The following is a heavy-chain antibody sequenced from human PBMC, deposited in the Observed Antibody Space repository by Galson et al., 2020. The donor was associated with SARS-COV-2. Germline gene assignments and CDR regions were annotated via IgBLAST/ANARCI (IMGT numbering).Heavy chain of an antibody. V-gene: IGHV3-7*01. Sequence: GGSLRLSCAASGFTFSSHWMSWVRQAPGKGLEWVANIKRDGSEKYYVDSVKGRFTISRDNAKNSLYLQMNSLRAEDTAVYYCARLALGDWYFDLWGRCTLVTVSS. J-gene: IGHJ2*01. CDR1: GFTFSSHW. CDR3: ARLALGDWYFDL. D-gene: IGHD3-16*01. CDR2: IKRDGSEK.